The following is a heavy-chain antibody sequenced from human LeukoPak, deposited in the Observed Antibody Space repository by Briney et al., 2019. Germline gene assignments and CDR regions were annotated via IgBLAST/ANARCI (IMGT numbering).Heavy chain of an antibody. D-gene: IGHD2-2*02. CDR2: INTDGRTT. CDR3: ARDNTYMFDY. V-gene: IGHV3-74*01. J-gene: IGHJ4*02. Sequence: GGSLRLSCLASGFTFSDYNFDWVRQAPGKGLVWVAHINTDGRTTTYADSVKGRFTVARDNAKNTLYLEMNRLRAEDTAVYYCARDNTYMFDYWGQGTQVTVSS. CDR1: GFTFSDYN.